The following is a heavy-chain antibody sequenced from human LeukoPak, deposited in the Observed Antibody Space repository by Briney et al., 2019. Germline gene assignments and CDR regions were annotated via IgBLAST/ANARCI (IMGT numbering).Heavy chain of an antibody. CDR1: GFTFDDYA. D-gene: IGHD6-19*01. CDR3: ARGIAVAGNDY. J-gene: IGHJ4*02. CDR2: INSDGSST. Sequence: GGSLRLSCAASGFTFDDYAMHWVRQAPGKGLVWVSRINSDGSSTSYADSVKGRFTISRDNAKNTLYLQMNSLRAEDTAVYYCARGIAVAGNDYWGQGTLVTVSS. V-gene: IGHV3-74*01.